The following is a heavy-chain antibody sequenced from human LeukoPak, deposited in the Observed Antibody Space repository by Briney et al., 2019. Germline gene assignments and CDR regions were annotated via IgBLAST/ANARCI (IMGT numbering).Heavy chain of an antibody. D-gene: IGHD3-9*01. J-gene: IGHJ4*02. CDR1: GGSISSYY. CDR2: IYYSGST. Sequence: SETLSLTCTVSGGSISSYYWSWLRQPPGKGLEWVGYIYYSGSTNYNPSLKSRVTISVDTSKNQFSLKLSSVTAADTAVYYCARQYDILTGYNLGYWGQGTLVTVSS. CDR3: ARQYDILTGYNLGY. V-gene: IGHV4-59*08.